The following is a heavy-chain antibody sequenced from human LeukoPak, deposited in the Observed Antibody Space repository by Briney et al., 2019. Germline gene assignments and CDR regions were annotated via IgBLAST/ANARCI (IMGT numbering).Heavy chain of an antibody. CDR2: IRSKAYGGTT. V-gene: IGHV3-49*04. CDR1: GFTFGDYA. Sequence: PGGSLRLSCTASGFTFGDYAMSWVRQAPGKGLEWVGFIRSKAYGGTTEYAASVKGRFTIPRDDSKSIAYLQMNSLKTEDTAVYYCTRADSGSYYRPPEVDYWGQGTLVTVSS. D-gene: IGHD1-26*01. J-gene: IGHJ4*02. CDR3: TRADSGSYYRPPEVDY.